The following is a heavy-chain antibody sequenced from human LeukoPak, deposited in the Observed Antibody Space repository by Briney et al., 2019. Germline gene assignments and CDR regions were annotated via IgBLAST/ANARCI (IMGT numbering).Heavy chain of an antibody. Sequence: GGSLRLSCAASGFTFSTYNMSWVRQAPGKGLEWVSSISRSSYKYYADSVKGRFTISRDNSKNTLFLQMNSLRAEDTAVYYCAKVFHEKVLVITTPLDYWGQGTLVTVSS. D-gene: IGHD3-22*01. CDR3: AKVFHEKVLVITTPLDY. CDR1: GFTFSTYN. V-gene: IGHV3-21*04. J-gene: IGHJ4*02. CDR2: ISRSSYK.